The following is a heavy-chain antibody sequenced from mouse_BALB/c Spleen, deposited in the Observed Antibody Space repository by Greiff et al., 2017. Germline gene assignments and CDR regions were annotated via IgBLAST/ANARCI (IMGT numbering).Heavy chain of an antibody. J-gene: IGHJ4*01. Sequence: EVNLVESGGGLVQPGGSRKLSCAASGFTFSSFGMHWVRQAPEKGLEWVAYISSGSSTIYYADTVKGRFTISRDNPKNTLFLQMTSLRSEDTAMYYCARGLRRYAMDYWGQGTSVTVSS. CDR2: ISSGSSTI. CDR3: ARGLRRYAMDY. CDR1: GFTFSSFG. V-gene: IGHV5-17*02.